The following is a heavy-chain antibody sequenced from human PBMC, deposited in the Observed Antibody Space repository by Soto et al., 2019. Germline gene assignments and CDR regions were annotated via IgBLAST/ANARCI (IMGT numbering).Heavy chain of an antibody. CDR1: GYTFSAYG. D-gene: IGHD5-18*01. J-gene: IGHJ4*01. Sequence: ASVKVSCKASGYTFSAYGIGWVRQAPGQGLEYMGWITASNGTPSVAQKFQGRVTMTADTSTSTVYMELSNLRSEDTAVYYCARWLRRRGLDYWGQGTLVTVSS. V-gene: IGHV1-18*01. CDR3: ARWLRRRGLDY. CDR2: ITASNGTP.